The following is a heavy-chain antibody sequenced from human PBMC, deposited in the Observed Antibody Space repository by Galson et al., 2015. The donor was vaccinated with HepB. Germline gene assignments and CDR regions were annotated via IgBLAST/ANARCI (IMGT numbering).Heavy chain of an antibody. D-gene: IGHD6-19*01. CDR2: IWYDGSNK. J-gene: IGHJ3*02. Sequence: SLRLSCAASGFTFSSYGMHWVRQAPGKGLEWVAVIWYDGSNKYYADSVKGRFTISRDNSKNTLYLQMNSLRAEDTAVYYCARPNSSGWNTGAFDIWGQGTMVTVSS. CDR3: ARPNSSGWNTGAFDI. CDR1: GFTFSSYG. V-gene: IGHV3-33*01.